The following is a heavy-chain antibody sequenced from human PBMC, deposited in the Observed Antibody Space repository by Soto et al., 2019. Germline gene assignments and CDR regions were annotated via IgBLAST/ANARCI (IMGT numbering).Heavy chain of an antibody. D-gene: IGHD7-27*01. V-gene: IGHV3-33*01. CDR2: IWYDGINE. CDR1: GFNLRSYG. CDR3: ARVYANWEWELPGF. Sequence: PGGSLRLSCVASGFNLRSYGMHWFRQAPGKGPEWVAVIWYDGINEKYADSVKGRFTISRDDSRNTLYLQMNSLRAEDTAVYYCARVYANWEWELPGFWGQGTRVTVSS. J-gene: IGHJ4*02.